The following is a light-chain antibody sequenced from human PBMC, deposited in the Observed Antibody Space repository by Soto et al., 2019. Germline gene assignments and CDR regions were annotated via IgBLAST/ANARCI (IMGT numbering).Light chain of an antibody. CDR3: QQFDGSLWT. J-gene: IGKJ1*01. CDR2: RAL. CDR1: QSVNSN. Sequence: EILMTQSPATLSVSPGERATLSCRASQSVNSNLAWYQQKPGQAPRFLIYRALTRATGIPARFSGSGSGTDFTLTISRLEPEDFAVYCCQQFDGSLWTFGPGTKVDIK. V-gene: IGKV3-15*01.